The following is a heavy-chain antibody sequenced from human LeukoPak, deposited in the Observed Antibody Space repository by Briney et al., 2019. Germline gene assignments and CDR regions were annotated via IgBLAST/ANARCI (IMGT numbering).Heavy chain of an antibody. J-gene: IGHJ6*02. V-gene: IGHV3-23*01. Sequence: GGSLRLSCAASGFTFSSYAMSWVRQAPGKGLEWVSAISGSGGSTYYADSVKGRFTISRDNSKNTLYLQMNSLRAEDTAVYYCAKAPFLAARPPYYGMDVWGQGTTVTVSS. D-gene: IGHD6-6*01. CDR1: GFTFSSYA. CDR2: ISGSGGST. CDR3: AKAPFLAARPPYYGMDV.